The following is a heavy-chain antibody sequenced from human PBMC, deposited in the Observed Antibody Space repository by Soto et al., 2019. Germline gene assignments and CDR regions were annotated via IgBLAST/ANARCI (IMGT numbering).Heavy chain of an antibody. CDR3: ARDTDVTLVPTLDY. Sequence: ASVKVSGKAAGYTFKSHQISWVRQAPGQRLECMGWINISNGNTEDSQNFQGRVTMTRDTSASTAYMELSSLRSEETAVYYCARDTDVTLVPTLDYWGQGTTVTVSS. CDR1: GYTFKSHQ. D-gene: IGHD4-17*01. J-gene: IGHJ4*02. CDR2: INISNGNT. V-gene: IGHV1-3*04.